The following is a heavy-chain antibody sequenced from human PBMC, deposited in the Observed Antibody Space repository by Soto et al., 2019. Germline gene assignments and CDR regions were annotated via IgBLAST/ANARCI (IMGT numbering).Heavy chain of an antibody. J-gene: IGHJ5*02. CDR2: ISAYNGNT. CDR1: GYTFTSYG. D-gene: IGHD3-10*01. CDR3: ARDDALWFGEYPHNWFDP. V-gene: IGHV1-18*01. Sequence: ASVKVSCKASGYTFTSYGISWVRQAPGQGLEWMGWISAYNGNTNYAQKLQGRVTMTTDESTSTAYMELSSLRSEDTAVYYCARDDALWFGEYPHNWFDPWGQGTLVTVSS.